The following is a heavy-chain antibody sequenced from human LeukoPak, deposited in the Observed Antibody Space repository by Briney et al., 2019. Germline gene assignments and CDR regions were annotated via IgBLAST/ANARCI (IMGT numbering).Heavy chain of an antibody. V-gene: IGHV4-59*08. CDR2: IYYSGST. D-gene: IGHD4-23*01. J-gene: IGHJ4*02. CDR3: ARHTSYGGNYAFGY. Sequence: PSETLSLTCTVSGGSISSYYWSWIRQPPGKGLEWIGYIYYSGSTNYNPSLKSRVTISVDTSKNQFSLKLISVTAADAALYYCARHTSYGGNYAFGYWGQGMLVTVSS. CDR1: GGSISSYY.